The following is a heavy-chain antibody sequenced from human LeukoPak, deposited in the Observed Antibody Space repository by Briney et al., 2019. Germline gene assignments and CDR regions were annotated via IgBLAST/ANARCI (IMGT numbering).Heavy chain of an antibody. CDR2: ISPGGSP. CDR3: VKRELYIVATT. V-gene: IGHV3-23*01. CDR1: GFTSSSNA. J-gene: IGHJ5*02. Sequence: PGASLRLSCAASGFTSSSNAMGWVRQAPGKGLEWVSAISPGGSPYYADSVKGCFTISRDNSKNTLYLQMNSLRAEDTAVYYCVKRELYIVATTWGQGTLVTVSS. D-gene: IGHD5-12*01.